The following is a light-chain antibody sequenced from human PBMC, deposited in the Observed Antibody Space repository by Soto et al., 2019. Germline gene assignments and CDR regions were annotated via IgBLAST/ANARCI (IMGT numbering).Light chain of an antibody. J-gene: IGLJ2*01. Sequence: QSALTQPASVSGSPGRSITISCTGVSSDVGGYNYVSWYQHHPGKAPKLIIYDVSNRPSGVSNRFSGSKSGNTASLTIAGLQAEDEAEYYCSSYTNVIFGGGTKLTVL. CDR1: SSDVGGYNY. CDR2: DVS. V-gene: IGLV2-14*01. CDR3: SSYTNVI.